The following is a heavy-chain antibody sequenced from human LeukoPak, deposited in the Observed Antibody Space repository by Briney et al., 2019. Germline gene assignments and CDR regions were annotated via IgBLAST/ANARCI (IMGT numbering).Heavy chain of an antibody. CDR2: IRSKANNYAT. D-gene: IGHD3-16*02. J-gene: IGHJ4*02. V-gene: IGHV3-73*01. Sequence: GGSLRLSCAASGFTFSGSAMHCVRQASGKGLEWVGRIRSKANNYATLYGVSVKGRFTISRDDSRNTTYLQMNSLTTEDTAVYYCTRGLTFGGVIVIPTWGQGTLVTVSS. CDR3: TRGLTFGGVIVIPT. CDR1: GFTFSGSA.